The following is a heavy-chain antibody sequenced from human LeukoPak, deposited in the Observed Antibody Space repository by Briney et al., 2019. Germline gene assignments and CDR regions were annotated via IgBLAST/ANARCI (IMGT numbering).Heavy chain of an antibody. CDR2: IYYSGST. V-gene: IGHV4-39*01. CDR3: ARWVKGYYYDSSGYPGFDY. CDR1: GVSISSISYY. Sequence: PSETLSLTCTVSGVSISSISYYWGWIRQPPGKGLEWIGSIYYSGSTYYNPPLKSRVTISVDTSKNQFSLKLSSVTAADTAVYYCARWVKGYYYDSSGYPGFDYWGQGTLVTVSS. J-gene: IGHJ4*02. D-gene: IGHD3-22*01.